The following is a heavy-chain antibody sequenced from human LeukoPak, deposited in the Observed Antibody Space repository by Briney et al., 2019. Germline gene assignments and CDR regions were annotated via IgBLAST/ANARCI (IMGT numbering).Heavy chain of an antibody. CDR3: AASIAAPGTGWFDP. V-gene: IGHV1-2*02. CDR1: GYTFTGYY. J-gene: IGHJ5*02. Sequence: ASVKVSCKASGYTFTGYYMHWVRQAPGQGLEWMGWINPNSGGTNYAQKFQGRVTMTRDTSISTAYMELSRLRSDDTAVYYCAASIAAPGTGWFDPWGQGTLVTVSS. D-gene: IGHD6-13*01. CDR2: INPNSGGT.